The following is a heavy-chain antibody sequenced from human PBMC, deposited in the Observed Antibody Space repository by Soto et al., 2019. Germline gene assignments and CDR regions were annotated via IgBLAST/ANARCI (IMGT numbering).Heavy chain of an antibody. CDR1: GFTFSNAW. J-gene: IGHJ1*01. V-gene: IGHV3-15*01. Sequence: PGGSLRLSCAASGFTFSNAWMSWVRQAPGKGLEWVGRIKSKTDGGTTDYAAPVKGRFTISRDDSKNTLYLQMNSLKTEDTAVYYCTTVRDIVVVVAAPLAPAEYFQHWGQGTLVTVSS. CDR3: TTVRDIVVVVAAPLAPAEYFQH. D-gene: IGHD2-15*01. CDR2: IKSKTDGGTT.